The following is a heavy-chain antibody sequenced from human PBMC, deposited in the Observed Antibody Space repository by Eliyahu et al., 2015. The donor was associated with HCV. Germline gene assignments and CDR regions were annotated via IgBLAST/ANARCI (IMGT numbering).Heavy chain of an antibody. CDR3: TSAGYKLLPGASDI. Sequence: EVQLVESGGGLVKPGGSLRVSCAASGFTFTYAWMNWVRQAPGKGLEWIGRIKSTAYGGTTDYAAPVKGRFTISRDDSDNTLYLQMNSLKTEDTALYYCTSAGYKLLPGASDIWGQGTMVTVSS. V-gene: IGHV3-15*01. CDR2: IKSTAYGGTT. J-gene: IGHJ3*02. CDR1: GFTFTYAW. D-gene: IGHD2-21*02.